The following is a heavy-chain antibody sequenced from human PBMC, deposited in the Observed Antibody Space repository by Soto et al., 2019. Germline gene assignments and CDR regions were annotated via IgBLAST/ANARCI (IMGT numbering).Heavy chain of an antibody. CDR1: GFTFSSSA. V-gene: IGHV3-23*01. CDR2: FRESGGTT. D-gene: IGHD2-21*01. Sequence: GGSLRLSCAASGFTFSSSAMSWVRQAPGKGLEWVATFRESGGTTHYADSVKGRFTISRDASKNMLNLQMNSLRAEDTAIYYCAKYSHWGIIPPTHDYWGQGTRVTVSS. J-gene: IGHJ4*02. CDR3: AKYSHWGIIPPTHDY.